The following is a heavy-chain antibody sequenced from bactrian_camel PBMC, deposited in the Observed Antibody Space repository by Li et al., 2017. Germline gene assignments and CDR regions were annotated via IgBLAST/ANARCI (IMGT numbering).Heavy chain of an antibody. Sequence: VQLVESGGGLVQPGGSLRLSCAASGFTFSSYAMSWVRQAPGKGLEWVSVINSSGGSTYYADSVKGRFTLSRDVAKNTLTLQMNSLKPEDTAMYYCAADPKVPPYDCSSASLWGSGYTTWGSGTQVTVS. V-gene: IGHV3S31*01. CDR3: AADPKVPPYDCSSASLWGSGYTT. J-gene: IGHJ4*01. CDR2: INSSGGST. D-gene: IGHD3*01. CDR1: GFTFSSYA.